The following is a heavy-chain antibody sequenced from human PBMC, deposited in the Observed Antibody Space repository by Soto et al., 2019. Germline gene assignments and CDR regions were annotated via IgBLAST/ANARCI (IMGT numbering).Heavy chain of an antibody. CDR3: ARSIAASGTYYYYGMDV. CDR2: IIPIFGTA. V-gene: IGHV1-69*01. CDR1: GGTFSSYA. D-gene: IGHD6-13*01. J-gene: IGHJ6*02. Sequence: QVQLVQSGAEVKKHGSSVKVSCKASGGTFSSYAISWVRQAPGQGLEWMGGIIPIFGTANYAQKFQGRVTITADESTSTAYMELRSLSSEETAVYYCARSIAASGTYYYYGMDVWGQGTTVTVSS.